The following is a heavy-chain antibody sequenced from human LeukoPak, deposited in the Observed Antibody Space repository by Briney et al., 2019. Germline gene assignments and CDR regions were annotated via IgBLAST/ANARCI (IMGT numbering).Heavy chain of an antibody. D-gene: IGHD4-11*01. Sequence: KPSETLSLTCTVSGGSISSSSYYWGWIRQPPGKGLEWIGSIYYSGSTYYNPSLKSRVTISVDTSKNQFTLKLSSVTAADTAVYYCAREPVSVDWFDPWGQGTLVTVSS. CDR2: IYYSGST. CDR3: AREPVSVDWFDP. CDR1: GGSISSSSYY. V-gene: IGHV4-39*06. J-gene: IGHJ5*02.